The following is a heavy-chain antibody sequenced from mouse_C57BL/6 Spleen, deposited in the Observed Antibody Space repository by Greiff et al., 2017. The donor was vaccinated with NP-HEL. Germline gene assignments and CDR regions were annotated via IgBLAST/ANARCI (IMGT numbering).Heavy chain of an antibody. D-gene: IGHD3-2*02. CDR1: GYSITSGYY. CDR2: ISYDGSN. Sequence: VQLQQPGPGLVKPSQSLSLTCSVTGYSITSGYYWNWIRQFPGNKLEWMGYISYDGSNNYNPSLKNRISITRDTSKNQFFLKLNSVTTEDTATYYCARAPSSGGFAYWGQGTLVTVSA. V-gene: IGHV3-6*01. J-gene: IGHJ3*01. CDR3: ARAPSSGGFAY.